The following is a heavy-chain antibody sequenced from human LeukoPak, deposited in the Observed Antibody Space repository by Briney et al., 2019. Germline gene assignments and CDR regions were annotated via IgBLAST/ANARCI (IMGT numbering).Heavy chain of an antibody. D-gene: IGHD2-2*01. CDR2: IKQDGSEK. V-gene: IGHV3-7*01. J-gene: IGHJ4*02. Sequence: GGSLRLSCAASGSTFSSYWMSWVRQAPGKGLEWVANIKQDGSEKYYVDTVKGRFTISRDNAKNSLYLQMNSLRAEDTAVYYCARGGLPALRYWGQGTLVTVSS. CDR3: ARGGLPALRY. CDR1: GSTFSSYW.